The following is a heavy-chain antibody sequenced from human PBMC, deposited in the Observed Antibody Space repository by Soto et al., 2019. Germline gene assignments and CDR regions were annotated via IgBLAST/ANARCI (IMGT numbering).Heavy chain of an antibody. V-gene: IGHV4-30-4*01. Sequence: QVQLQESGPGLVKPSQTLSLTCTVSGGSISSGDDFWTCIRQPPGKGLEWIGYTYYSGSTYYNPSLKSRLTMSVDTAKNQFSLKLSSVTAADTAVYYCARDRAKWKDYYYYGMDVWGQGTTVTVSS. J-gene: IGHJ6*02. CDR3: ARDRAKWKDYYYYGMDV. D-gene: IGHD1-20*01. CDR1: GGSISSGDDF. CDR2: TYYSGST.